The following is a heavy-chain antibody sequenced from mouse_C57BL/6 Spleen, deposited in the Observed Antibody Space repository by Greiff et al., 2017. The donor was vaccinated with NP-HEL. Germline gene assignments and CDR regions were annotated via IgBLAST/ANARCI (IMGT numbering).Heavy chain of an antibody. V-gene: IGHV5-17*01. Sequence: EVKLVESGGGLVKPGGSLKLSCAASGFTFSDYGMHWVRQAPEKGLEWVAYISSGSSTIYYADTVKGRFTISRDNAKNTLFLQMTSLRSEDTAMYYCAKSYYGNYFDYWGQGTTLTVSS. D-gene: IGHD2-10*01. J-gene: IGHJ2*01. CDR1: GFTFSDYG. CDR2: ISSGSSTI. CDR3: AKSYYGNYFDY.